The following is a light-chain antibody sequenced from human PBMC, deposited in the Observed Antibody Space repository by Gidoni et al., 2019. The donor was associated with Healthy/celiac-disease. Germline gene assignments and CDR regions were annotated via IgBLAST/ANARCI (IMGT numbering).Light chain of an antibody. V-gene: IGKV1-39*01. J-gene: IGKJ2*01. Sequence: DVQLTQSPSSLSASIGDRVTITCRASRSIYTHLNWYRQRPGRAPELLIYSASSLQSGVPSRFSGSRSGTDFTLTISGLRPEDSATYSCQQSFLTPFTFGQGTNLEI. CDR2: SAS. CDR1: RSIYTH. CDR3: QQSFLTPFT.